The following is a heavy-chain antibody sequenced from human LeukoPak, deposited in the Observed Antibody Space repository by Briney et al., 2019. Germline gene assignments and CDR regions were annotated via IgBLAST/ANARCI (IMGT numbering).Heavy chain of an antibody. CDR3: ARDGATKGSFDI. D-gene: IGHD2-8*01. J-gene: IGHJ3*02. V-gene: IGHV4-31*03. CDR1: GGSISSGGYY. CDR2: IYYSGST. Sequence: PSETLSLTCTVSGGSISSGGYYWSWIRQHPGKGLEWIGYIYYSGSTYYNPSLKSRVTISVDTSKNQFSLKLSSVTAAATAVYYCARDGATKGSFDIWGQGTMVTVSS.